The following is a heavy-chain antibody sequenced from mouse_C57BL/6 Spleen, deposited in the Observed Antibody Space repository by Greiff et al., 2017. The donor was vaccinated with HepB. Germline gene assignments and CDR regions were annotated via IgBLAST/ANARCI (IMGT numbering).Heavy chain of an antibody. D-gene: IGHD4-1*01. J-gene: IGHJ4*01. CDR3: ARHRETGTWGAMDY. CDR2: IWSDGST. CDR1: GFSLTSYG. V-gene: IGHV2-6-1*01. Sequence: VKLMESGPGLVAPSQSLSITCTVSGFSLTSYGVHWVRQPPGKGLEWLVVIWSDGSTTYNSALKSRQSISKDNSKSQVVLKMNSLQTDDTAMYYCARHRETGTWGAMDYWGQGTSVTVSS.